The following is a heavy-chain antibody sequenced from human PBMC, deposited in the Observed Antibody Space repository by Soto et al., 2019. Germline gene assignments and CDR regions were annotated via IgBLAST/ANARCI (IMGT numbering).Heavy chain of an antibody. D-gene: IGHD3-10*01. Sequence: QVQLQESGPGLVKPSETLSLTCTVSGGSISTYYWSWIRQPPGKGLEWIGFTHYTGSTYYNPSLRGRVTISVDTSNHQFSLKLNSVTAADTAVYYCARESAGSGKNNWFDPWGQGTLVTVAS. V-gene: IGHV4-59*01. CDR3: ARESAGSGKNNWFDP. CDR2: THYTGST. J-gene: IGHJ5*02. CDR1: GGSISTYY.